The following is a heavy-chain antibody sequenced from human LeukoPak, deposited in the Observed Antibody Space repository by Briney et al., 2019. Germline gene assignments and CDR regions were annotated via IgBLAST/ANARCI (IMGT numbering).Heavy chain of an antibody. CDR2: IIPIFGTA. CDR1: GGTFSSYA. J-gene: IGHJ5*02. D-gene: IGHD3-10*01. V-gene: IGHV1-69*13. CDR3: ARDRYYYGSGSYYNL. Sequence: SVKVSCKASGGTFSSYAISWVRQAPGQGLEWRGGIIPIFGTANYAQKFQGRVTITADESTSTAYMELSSLRSEDTAVYYCARDRYYYGSGSYYNLWGQGTLVTVSS.